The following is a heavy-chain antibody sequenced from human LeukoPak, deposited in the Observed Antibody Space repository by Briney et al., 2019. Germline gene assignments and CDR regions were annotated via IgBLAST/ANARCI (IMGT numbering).Heavy chain of an antibody. Sequence: SETLSLTCTVSGGSISSYYWSWIRQPPGKGLEWIGYIYYSGSTNYNPSLKSRVTISVDTSKNQFSLKLSSVTAADTAVYYCARDGSGYDYGFDYWGQGTLITVSS. V-gene: IGHV4-59*01. CDR3: ARDGSGYDYGFDY. CDR1: GGSISSYY. CDR2: IYYSGST. D-gene: IGHD5-12*01. J-gene: IGHJ4*02.